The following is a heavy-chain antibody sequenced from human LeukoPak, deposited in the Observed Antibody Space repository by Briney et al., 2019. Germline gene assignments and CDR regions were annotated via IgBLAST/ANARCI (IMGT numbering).Heavy chain of an antibody. Sequence: GASVKVSCKASGYSFTGHYLHWVRQAPGQGLEWMGWINPNSGGTNYAQKFQGRVTMTRDTSISTAYMKLSRLRSDDTAVYYCASLLPAAIRPFDYWGQGTLVTVSS. V-gene: IGHV1-2*02. J-gene: IGHJ4*02. CDR3: ASLLPAAIRPFDY. CDR1: GYSFTGHY. D-gene: IGHD2-2*01. CDR2: INPNSGGT.